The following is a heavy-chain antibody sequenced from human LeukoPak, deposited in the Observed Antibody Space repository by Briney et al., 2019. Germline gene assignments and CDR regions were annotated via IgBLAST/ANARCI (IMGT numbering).Heavy chain of an antibody. CDR2: ISAYNGNT. V-gene: IGHV1-18*04. D-gene: IGHD6-19*01. CDR1: GYTFTSYG. CDR3: ARDREYSSGWRFDY. Sequence: ASVKVSCKASGYTFTSYGISWVRQAPGQGLEWMGWISAYNGNTNYTQKLQGRVTMTTDTSTSTAYMELRSLRSDDTAVCYCARDREYSSGWRFDYWGQGTLVTVSS. J-gene: IGHJ4*02.